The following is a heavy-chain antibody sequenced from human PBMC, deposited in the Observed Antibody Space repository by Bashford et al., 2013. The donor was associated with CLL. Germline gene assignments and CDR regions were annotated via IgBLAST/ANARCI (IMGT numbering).Heavy chain of an antibody. CDR3: ARGPMIVVVINPGEPYYYYYYGMDV. J-gene: IGHJ6*02. Sequence: SETLSLTCAVYGGSFSGYYWSWIRQPPGKGLEWIGEINHSGSTNYNPSLKSRVTISVDTSKNQFSLKLSSVTAXDTAVYYXARGPMIVVVINPGEPYYYYYYGMDVWGRRDHG. V-gene: IGHV4-34*01. CDR2: INHSGST. CDR1: GGSFSGYY. D-gene: IGHD3-22*01.